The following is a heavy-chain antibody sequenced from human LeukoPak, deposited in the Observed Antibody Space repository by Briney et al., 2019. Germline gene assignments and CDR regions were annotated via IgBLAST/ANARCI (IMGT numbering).Heavy chain of an antibody. CDR1: GGTFSSYA. CDR2: IIPIFGTA. J-gene: IGHJ3*02. CDR3: ARDRYCSGGSCHDAFDI. Sequence: ASVKVPCKASGGTFSSYAISWVRQAPGQGLEWMGGIIPIFGTANYAQKFQGRVTITADKSTRTAYMELSSLRSEDTAVYYCARDRYCSGGSCHDAFDIWGQGTMVTVSS. V-gene: IGHV1-69*06. D-gene: IGHD2-15*01.